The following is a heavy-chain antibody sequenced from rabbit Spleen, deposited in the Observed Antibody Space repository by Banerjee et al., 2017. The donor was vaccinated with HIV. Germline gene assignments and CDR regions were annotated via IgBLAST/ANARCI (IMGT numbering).Heavy chain of an antibody. V-gene: IGHV1S40*01. CDR3: ARDTSSSFSSYGMDL. D-gene: IGHD1-1*01. CDR1: GVSFSGNSY. CDR2: IDTGSSAFT. J-gene: IGHJ6*01. Sequence: QSLEESGGGLVKPGASLTLTCIASGVSFSGNSYMCWVRQAPGKGLEWIACIDTGSSAFTYFASWAKCRFTISKTSSTTVTLQMTSLTVADTATYFCARDTSSSFSSYGMDLWGPGTLVTVS.